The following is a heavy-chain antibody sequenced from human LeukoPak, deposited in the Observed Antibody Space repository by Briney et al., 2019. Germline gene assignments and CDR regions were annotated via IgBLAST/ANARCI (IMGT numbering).Heavy chain of an antibody. CDR2: VYPSGST. D-gene: IGHD6-25*01. Sequence: SGTLSLTCAVSGVSIRSSNWWSWVRQPPGKGLEWIGEVYPSGSTSYSPSLKSRVTISVDKSKNQFSLTLSSVTAADTAVYFCGTTEHDSGDYWGQGTLVTVSS. J-gene: IGHJ4*02. CDR3: GTTEHDSGDY. CDR1: GVSIRSSNW. V-gene: IGHV4-4*02.